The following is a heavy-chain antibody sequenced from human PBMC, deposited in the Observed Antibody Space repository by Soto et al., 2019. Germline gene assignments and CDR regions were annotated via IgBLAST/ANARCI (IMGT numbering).Heavy chain of an antibody. V-gene: IGHV1-69*06. Sequence: GASVKVSCKAAGGTFSSYAISWVRQAPGQGLEWMGGIIPIFGTANYAQKFQGRVTITADKSTSTAYMELSSLRSEDTAVYHCAVCSGGSCYREGWFDPWGQGTLVTVSS. CDR2: IIPIFGTA. J-gene: IGHJ5*02. D-gene: IGHD2-15*01. CDR1: GGTFSSYA. CDR3: AVCSGGSCYREGWFDP.